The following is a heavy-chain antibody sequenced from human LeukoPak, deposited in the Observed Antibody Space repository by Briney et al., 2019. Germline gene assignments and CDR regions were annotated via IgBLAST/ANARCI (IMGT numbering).Heavy chain of an antibody. CDR3: TRDTRRGIGSGSCYI. J-gene: IGHJ4*02. CDR1: GFTFGNYA. CDR2: IRSKAYGGTT. Sequence: LRLSCTASGFTFGNYAMSWFRQAPGKGLEWVGFIRSKAYGGTTEYAASVKGRFSISRGDDKRIAYLQMNSLKTEDTAVYYCTRDTRRGIGSGSCYIWGQGTLVTVSS. V-gene: IGHV3-49*03. D-gene: IGHD3-10*01.